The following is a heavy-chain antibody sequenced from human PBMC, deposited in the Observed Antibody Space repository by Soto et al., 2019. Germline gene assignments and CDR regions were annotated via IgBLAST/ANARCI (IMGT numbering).Heavy chain of an antibody. CDR2: INHSGST. J-gene: IGHJ4*02. CDR1: GGSFSGYY. V-gene: IGHV4-34*01. CDR3: ARGHVLRYFDWLPD. D-gene: IGHD3-9*01. Sequence: SETLSLTCAVYGGSFSGYYWSWIRQPPGKGLEWIGEINHSGSTNYNPSLKSRVTISVDTSKNQFSLKLSSVTAADTAVYYCARGHVLRYFDWLPDWGQGTLVTVSS.